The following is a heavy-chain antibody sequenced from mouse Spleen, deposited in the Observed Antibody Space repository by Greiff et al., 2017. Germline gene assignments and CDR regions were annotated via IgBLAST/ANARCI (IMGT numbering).Heavy chain of an antibody. Sequence: VKLQQPGAELVMPGASVKLSCKASGYTFTSYWMHWVKQRPGQGLEWIGEIDPSDSYTNYNQKFKGKATLTVDKSSSTAYMQLSSLTSEDSAVYYCASTGTGAYWGQGTLVTVSA. D-gene: IGHD4-1*01. CDR2: IDPSDSYT. CDR3: ASTGTGAY. CDR1: GYTFTSYW. V-gene: IGHV1-69*01. J-gene: IGHJ3*01.